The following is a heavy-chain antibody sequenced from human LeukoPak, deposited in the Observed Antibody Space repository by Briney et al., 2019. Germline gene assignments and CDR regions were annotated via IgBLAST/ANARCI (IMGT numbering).Heavy chain of an antibody. J-gene: IGHJ4*02. V-gene: IGHV3-21*01. CDR3: ARVGGSSSTHIDY. Sequence: GGSLRLSCAASGFTFNNYNMNWVRQAPGKGLEWVSSISSSSTYIYYADSVKGRFTISRDNAKNSLYLQMNSLRAEDTAVYYCARVGGSSSTHIDYWGQGTLVTVSS. CDR1: GFTFNNYN. D-gene: IGHD6-6*01. CDR2: ISSSSTYI.